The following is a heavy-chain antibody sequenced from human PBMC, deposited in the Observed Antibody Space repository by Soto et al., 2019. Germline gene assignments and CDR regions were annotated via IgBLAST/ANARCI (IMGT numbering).Heavy chain of an antibody. CDR1: GGSISSTDR. CDR3: AEGHSRSWYGDWFDP. V-gene: IGHV4-4*02. Sequence: NPSDTLSLTCAACGGSISSTDRGSWFRQPPGQRPDWLGAIYHSGSTTYNPSLKSRVTISVDKSKNQFSLKLSSVTAADTAVYYWAEGHSRSWYGDWFDPWGQGTLVTVSS. J-gene: IGHJ5*02. D-gene: IGHD6-13*01. CDR2: IYHSGST.